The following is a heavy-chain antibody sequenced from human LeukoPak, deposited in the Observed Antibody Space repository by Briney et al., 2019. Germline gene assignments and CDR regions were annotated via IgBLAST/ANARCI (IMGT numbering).Heavy chain of an antibody. Sequence: GASLRLSCAASGFTFSSYAMSWVRQAPGKGLEWVPAISGSGGSTYYADSVKGRFTISRDNSKNTLYLQMNSLRAEDTAVYYCAKDQYGDYPLRAFDIWGQGTMVTVSS. CDR2: ISGSGGST. CDR1: GFTFSSYA. V-gene: IGHV3-23*01. J-gene: IGHJ3*02. D-gene: IGHD4-17*01. CDR3: AKDQYGDYPLRAFDI.